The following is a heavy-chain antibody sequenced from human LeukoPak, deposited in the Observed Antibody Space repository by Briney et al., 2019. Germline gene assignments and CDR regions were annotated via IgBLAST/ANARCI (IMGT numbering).Heavy chain of an antibody. Sequence: PGGSLRLSCAASGFTFSSYAMHWVRQAPGKGLEWVAVISYDGSNKYYADSVKGRFTISRDNSKNTLYLQMNSLRAEDTAVYYCAREDRERWLQFPCYWGQGTLVTVSS. CDR2: ISYDGSNK. CDR3: AREDRERWLQFPCY. CDR1: GFTFSSYA. D-gene: IGHD5-24*01. J-gene: IGHJ4*02. V-gene: IGHV3-30-3*01.